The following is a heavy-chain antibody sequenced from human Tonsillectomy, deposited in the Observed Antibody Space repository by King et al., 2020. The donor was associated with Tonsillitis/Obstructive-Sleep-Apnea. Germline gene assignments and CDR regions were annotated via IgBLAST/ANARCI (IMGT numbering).Heavy chain of an antibody. CDR3: TRGARPYAFDM. CDR1: GFTFGDYA. V-gene: IGHV3-49*04. CDR2: IRSKAYGGTT. D-gene: IGHD6-6*01. Sequence: VQLVESGGGLVQPGRSLRLSCTASGFTFGDYAMSWVRQAPGKGLEWVGFIRSKAYGGTTEYAASVKGRFTISRDDCKRIAYMQMNSLKTEDTAVYYCTRGARPYAFDMWGQGTLVTVSS. J-gene: IGHJ3*02.